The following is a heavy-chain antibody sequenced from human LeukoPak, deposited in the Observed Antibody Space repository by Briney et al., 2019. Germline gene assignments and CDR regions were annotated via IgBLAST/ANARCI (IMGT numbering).Heavy chain of an antibody. CDR1: GGTFSSYA. V-gene: IGHV1-69*04. Sequence: GASVKVSCKASGGTFSSYAISWVRQAPGQGLEWMGRIIPILGIANYAQKFQGRVTITADKSTSTAYVELSSLRSEDTAVYYCAREAVGARRLSYGMDVWGQGTTVTVSS. J-gene: IGHJ6*02. D-gene: IGHD1-26*01. CDR2: IIPILGIA. CDR3: AREAVGARRLSYGMDV.